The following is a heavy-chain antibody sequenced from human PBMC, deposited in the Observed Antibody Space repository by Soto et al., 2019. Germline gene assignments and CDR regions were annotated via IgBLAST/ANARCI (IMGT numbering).Heavy chain of an antibody. J-gene: IGHJ4*02. CDR2: IIPISGSP. D-gene: IGHD3-3*01. V-gene: IGHV1-69*12. CDR1: GGSFSISV. Sequence: QVQLVQSRAEVKKLGSSVKVSCKTSGGSFSISVISWVRQAPGQGLEWMGGIIPISGSPNYAQEFQGRVTITADDSTSTAYMELSSLRSEDTGVYYCATFSRCSWSGVTAYWGQGTLVIVSS. CDR3: ATFSRCSWSGVTAY.